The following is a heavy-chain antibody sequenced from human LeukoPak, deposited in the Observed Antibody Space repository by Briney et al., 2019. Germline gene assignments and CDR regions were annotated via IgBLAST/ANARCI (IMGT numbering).Heavy chain of an antibody. CDR3: TTDPIAVAGTSFDI. CDR1: GFTFSNAW. D-gene: IGHD6-19*01. J-gene: IGHJ3*02. V-gene: IGHV3-15*01. CDR2: IKSKTDGGTT. Sequence: GGSLRLSCAASGFTFSNAWMSWVRQAPGKGLEWVGRIKSKTDGGTTDYAARVKGRFTISRDDSKNTLYLQMNSLKTEDTAVYYCTTDPIAVAGTSFDIWGQGTMVTVSS.